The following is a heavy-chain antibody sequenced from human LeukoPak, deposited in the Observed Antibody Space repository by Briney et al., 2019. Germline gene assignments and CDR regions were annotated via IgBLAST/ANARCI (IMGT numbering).Heavy chain of an antibody. Sequence: GGSLRLSCAASGFTFSSYAMHWVRQAPGKGLEWVAVISYDGSNKYYADSVKGRFTISRDNSKNTLSLQMNSLRAEDTAVYYCARDPTGSYNFDYWGQGTLVTVPS. CDR1: GFTFSSYA. CDR2: ISYDGSNK. D-gene: IGHD3-10*01. J-gene: IGHJ4*02. CDR3: ARDPTGSYNFDY. V-gene: IGHV3-30-3*01.